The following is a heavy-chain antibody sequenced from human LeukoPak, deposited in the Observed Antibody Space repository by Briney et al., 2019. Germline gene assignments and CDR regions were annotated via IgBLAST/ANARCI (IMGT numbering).Heavy chain of an antibody. CDR2: IYPGDSDT. CDR1: GYRFTSYW. Sequence: GESLKISCKGSGYRFTSYWIGLVRQIPGKGLEWMGIIYPGDSDTRYSPSFQGQVTISADKSISTAYLQWSSLKASDTAMYYCARQAAAGRYYYYYGMDVWGQGTTVTVSS. D-gene: IGHD6-13*01. CDR3: ARQAAAGRYYYYYGMDV. J-gene: IGHJ6*02. V-gene: IGHV5-51*01.